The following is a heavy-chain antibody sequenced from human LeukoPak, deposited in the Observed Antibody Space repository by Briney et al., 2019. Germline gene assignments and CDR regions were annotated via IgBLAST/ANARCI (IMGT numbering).Heavy chain of an antibody. CDR1: GFTFSSYW. CDR3: VRTLAYYYDSGGFDY. Sequence: GGSLRLSCAASGFTFSSYWMHWARQAPGKGLVWVSRINSDGSVTNHADSVKGRFTISRDNAKSTLYLQMNSLRAEDMALYYCVRTLAYYYDSGGFDYWGQGTLVTVSS. D-gene: IGHD3-22*01. J-gene: IGHJ4*02. CDR2: INSDGSVT. V-gene: IGHV3-74*01.